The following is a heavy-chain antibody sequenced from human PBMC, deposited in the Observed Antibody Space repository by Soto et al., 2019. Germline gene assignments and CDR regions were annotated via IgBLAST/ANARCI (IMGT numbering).Heavy chain of an antibody. CDR1: GYSISSGYY. V-gene: IGHV4-38-2*01. J-gene: IGHJ4*02. D-gene: IGHD3-22*01. CDR2: MYHSGST. CDR3: ARAQNPDHYDSSGYFDY. Sequence: PSETLSLTCAVSGYSISSGYYWGWIRQPPGKGLELIGSMYHSGSTYYNTSLKSRVTTSVDTSKNQLSLKLASVTAGDTAVYYCARAQNPDHYDSSGYFDYWGQGTLVTVSS.